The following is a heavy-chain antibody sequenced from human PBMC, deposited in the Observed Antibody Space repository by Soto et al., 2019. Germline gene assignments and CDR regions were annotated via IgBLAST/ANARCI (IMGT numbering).Heavy chain of an antibody. CDR1: GDSINSADYY. CDR3: ARDRGSTWMYKWFDP. D-gene: IGHD6-13*01. J-gene: IGHJ5*02. V-gene: IGHV4-30-4*02. Sequence: SDTLSLTCTVSGDSINSADYYWSWIRQSPGKGLEWIGHIYYSGSTYYTPSLRSRVTISIDTSKNQFSLKMTSVTAADTAVYYCARDRGSTWMYKWFDPWGQGTQVTVSS. CDR2: IYYSGST.